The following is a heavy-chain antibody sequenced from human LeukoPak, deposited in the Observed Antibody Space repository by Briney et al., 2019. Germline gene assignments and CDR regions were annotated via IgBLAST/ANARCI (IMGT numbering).Heavy chain of an antibody. CDR3: ARVERFYYDSRGSYYFDY. Sequence: SETLSLTCTASGGSISSYYWSWIRQPPGKGLEWIGYIYYSGSTNYSPSLKSRVTISLDASKNQFSLNLSSVTAADTAVYYCARVERFYYDSRGSYYFDYWGQGTLVTVSS. CDR1: GGSISSYY. D-gene: IGHD3-22*01. CDR2: IYYSGST. J-gene: IGHJ4*02. V-gene: IGHV4-59*01.